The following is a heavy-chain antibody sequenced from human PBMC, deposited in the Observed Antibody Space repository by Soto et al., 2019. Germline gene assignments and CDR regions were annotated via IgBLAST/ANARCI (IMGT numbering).Heavy chain of an antibody. CDR2: IFPSDSDN. J-gene: IGHJ5*02. CDR3: ARYHVVLDEINWFAP. CDR1: VYNFDTSW. D-gene: IGHD2-21*01. Sequence: GESLKISCKVSVYNFDTSWIGWVRQMPGKGLEWMGIIFPSDSDNRYSPSFQGQVTPSVDKSISTAFLQWSSLRASDTAIYYCARYHVVLDEINWFAPWGQGTQVTVSS. V-gene: IGHV5-51*01.